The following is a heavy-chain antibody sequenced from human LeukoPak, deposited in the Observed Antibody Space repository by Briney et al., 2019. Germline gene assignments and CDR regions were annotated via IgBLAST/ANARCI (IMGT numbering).Heavy chain of an antibody. CDR1: GFTFSSYW. CDR2: IKQDGSEK. J-gene: IGHJ1*01. D-gene: IGHD6-19*01. CDR3: ARAPAVAGTIAEYFQH. V-gene: IGHV3-7*01. Sequence: TGGSLRLSCAASGFTFSSYWMSWVRQAPGKGLEWVANIKQDGSEKYYVDSVKGRFTISRDNAKNSLYLQMNSLRAEVTAVYYCARAPAVAGTIAEYFQHWGQGTLVTVSS.